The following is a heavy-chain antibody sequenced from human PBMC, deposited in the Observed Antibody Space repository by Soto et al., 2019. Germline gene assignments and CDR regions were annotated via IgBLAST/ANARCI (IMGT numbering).Heavy chain of an antibody. CDR3: VKGKVERAGSYGMDV. CDR1: GFTFSSYA. Sequence: PGGALRLSCSASGFTFSSYAMHWVRQAPGKGLEYVSAISSNGGSTYYADSVKGRFTISRDNSKNTLYLQMSSLRAEDTAVHYCVKGKVERAGSYGMDVWGQGTTVTVPS. J-gene: IGHJ6*02. CDR2: ISSNGGST. V-gene: IGHV3-64D*06. D-gene: IGHD1-1*01.